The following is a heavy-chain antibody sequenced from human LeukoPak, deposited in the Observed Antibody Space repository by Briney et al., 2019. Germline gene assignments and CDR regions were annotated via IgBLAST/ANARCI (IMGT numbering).Heavy chain of an antibody. CDR2: IYYSGST. CDR1: GGSISSSSYY. D-gene: IGHD3-10*01. V-gene: IGHV4-39*01. CDR3: ARMMVRGVITRNWFDP. J-gene: IGHJ5*02. Sequence: SETLSLTCTVSGGSISSSSYYWGWIRQPPGKGLEWIGSIYYSGSTHYNPSLKSRVTISVDTSKNQFSLKLSSVTAADTAVYYCARMMVRGVITRNWFDPWGQGTLVTVSS.